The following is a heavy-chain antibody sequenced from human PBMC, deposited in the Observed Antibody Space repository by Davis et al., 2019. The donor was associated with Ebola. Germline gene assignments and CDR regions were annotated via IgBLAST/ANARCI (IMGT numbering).Heavy chain of an antibody. J-gene: IGHJ4*02. Sequence: PGGSLRLSCAASGFTFSSYGMHWVRQAPGKGLEWVAVISYDGSNKYYADSVKGRFTISRDNSKNTLYLQMNSLRAEDTAVYYCARDGRSVVIAIHLLFYWGQGTLVTVSS. V-gene: IGHV3-30*03. CDR2: ISYDGSNK. CDR3: ARDGRSVVIAIHLLFY. D-gene: IGHD2-21*01. CDR1: GFTFSSYG.